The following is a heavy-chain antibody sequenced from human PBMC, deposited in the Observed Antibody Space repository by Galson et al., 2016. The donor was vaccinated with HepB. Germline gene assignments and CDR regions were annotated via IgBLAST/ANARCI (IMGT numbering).Heavy chain of an antibody. CDR1: GFSFSNSW. D-gene: IGHD3-10*01. V-gene: IGHV3-7*01. CDR3: AGDPAFGALDY. J-gene: IGHJ4*02. CDR2: INADGSWR. Sequence: SLRLSCAVSGFSFSNSWMTWVRQTPEKGLEWVADINADGSWRAYMDSVKGRFTISRDNVNNLLYRQMSGLRVEDTALYFCAGDPAFGALDYWGQGALVTVSS.